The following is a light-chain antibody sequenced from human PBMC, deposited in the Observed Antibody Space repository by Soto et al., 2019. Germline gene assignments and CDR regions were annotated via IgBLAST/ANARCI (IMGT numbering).Light chain of an antibody. J-gene: IGKJ1*01. CDR3: QQYNNWWT. V-gene: IGKV3-15*01. CDR2: GAS. CDR1: QSLSSN. Sequence: EILMTQSPATLSVSPGERATLSCRASQSLSSNLAWHQQKPGQAPRLLIYGASTRATGIPARLSGSGSGTEFTLTISSLQSEDFAVYYCQQYNNWWTFGQGTKVDIK.